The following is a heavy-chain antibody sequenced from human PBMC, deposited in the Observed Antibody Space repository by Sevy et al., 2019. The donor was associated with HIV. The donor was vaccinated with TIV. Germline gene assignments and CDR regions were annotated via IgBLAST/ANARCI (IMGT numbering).Heavy chain of an antibody. CDR1: GFTVSDNY. J-gene: IGHJ6*02. CDR2: IYIAGRT. Sequence: GGSLRLSCAVSGFTVSDNYMNWVRQAPGKGLEWVSIIYIAGRTYYADSVRGRFTSSRDKAKNTLYLQMNSLRVEDTDVYYCVREALVLGEDNYYGMDVWGQGTTVTVSS. CDR3: VREALVLGEDNYYGMDV. D-gene: IGHD3-16*01. V-gene: IGHV3-53*01.